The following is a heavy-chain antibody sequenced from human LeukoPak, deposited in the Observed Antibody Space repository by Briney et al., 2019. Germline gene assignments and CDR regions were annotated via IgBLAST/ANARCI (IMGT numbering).Heavy chain of an antibody. CDR3: ARHRIAAAYIDY. Sequence: SETLSLTCTVSSGSISSYYWSWIRQPPGKGLEWIGSIYYSGSTYYNPSLKSRVTISVDTSKNQFSLKLSSVTAADTAVYYCARHRIAAAYIDYWGQGTLVTVSS. D-gene: IGHD6-13*01. J-gene: IGHJ4*02. CDR1: SGSISSYY. CDR2: IYYSGST. V-gene: IGHV4-59*08.